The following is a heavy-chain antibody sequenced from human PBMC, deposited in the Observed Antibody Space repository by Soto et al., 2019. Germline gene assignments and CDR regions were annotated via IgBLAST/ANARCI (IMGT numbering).Heavy chain of an antibody. CDR3: SPIVIKLGGGLADYAFDV. D-gene: IGHD3-16*01. Sequence: ASGPTLVNPTETLTLTCTFSGFSLITRGVGVGWIRQPPGKALEWLAVIYSDDDKRYSPSLKTRLVLTKDTPKNQALLTMTNMAHVESGTFFCSPIVIKLGGGLADYAFDVWGQGKMLPVSS. CDR2: IYSDDDK. V-gene: IGHV2-5*02. CDR1: GFSLITRGVG. J-gene: IGHJ3*01.